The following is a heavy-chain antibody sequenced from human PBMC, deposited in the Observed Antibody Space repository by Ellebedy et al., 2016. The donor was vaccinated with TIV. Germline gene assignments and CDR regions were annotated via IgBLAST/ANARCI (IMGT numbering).Heavy chain of an antibody. Sequence: ASVKVSXKASGYTFSSHYINWVRQATGQGLEWMGIIDPGGGSTSYAQKFQGRVTMTMDKSTSTIYMELSSLRSEDTAVYYCVRDRFAFDIWGQGTMVTVSS. J-gene: IGHJ3*02. D-gene: IGHD3-3*01. V-gene: IGHV1-46*01. CDR2: IDPGGGST. CDR3: VRDRFAFDI. CDR1: GYTFSSHY.